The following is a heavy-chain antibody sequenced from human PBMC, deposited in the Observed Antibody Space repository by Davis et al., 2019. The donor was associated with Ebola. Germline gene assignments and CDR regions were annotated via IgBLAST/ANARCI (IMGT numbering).Heavy chain of an antibody. Sequence: GESLKISCAASGFTFSSYSMNWVRQAPGKGLEWVGRIRSKANSYATAYAASVKGRFTISRDDSKNTAYLQMNSLKTEDTAVYYCSFTTPDAFDIWGQGTMVTVSS. CDR1: GFTFSSYS. J-gene: IGHJ3*02. CDR3: SFTTPDAFDI. D-gene: IGHD1-14*01. CDR2: IRSKANSYAT. V-gene: IGHV3-73*01.